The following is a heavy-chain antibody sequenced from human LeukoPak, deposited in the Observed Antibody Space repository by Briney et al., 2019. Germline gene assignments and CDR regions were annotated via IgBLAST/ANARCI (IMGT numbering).Heavy chain of an antibody. CDR1: GGSISSGGYY. Sequence: SETLSLTCTVSGGSISSGGYYWSWIRQHPGKGLEWIGYIYYSGSTYYNPSLKSRVTISVGTSKNQFSLKLSSVTAADTAVYYCARDYYDSSGYSNWFDPWGQGTLVTVSS. CDR3: ARDYYDSSGYSNWFDP. D-gene: IGHD3-22*01. V-gene: IGHV4-31*03. CDR2: IYYSGST. J-gene: IGHJ5*02.